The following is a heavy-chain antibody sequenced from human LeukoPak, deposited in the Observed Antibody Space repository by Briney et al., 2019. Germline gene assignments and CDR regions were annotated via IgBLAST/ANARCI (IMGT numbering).Heavy chain of an antibody. CDR1: GGSISGVY. CDR3: TSRRGGWGEGEFDF. J-gene: IGHJ4*02. Sequence: TETLSLTCTVSGGSISGVYWNWIRQPPRKGLEWVWYIRTSGSTSFNPSLKSRRSFSIRASKKRVSLRQSYVTATDKAVYYFTSRRGGWGEGEFDFWGQGLPVTVST. CDR2: IRTSGST. D-gene: IGHD3-16*01. V-gene: IGHV4-4*09.